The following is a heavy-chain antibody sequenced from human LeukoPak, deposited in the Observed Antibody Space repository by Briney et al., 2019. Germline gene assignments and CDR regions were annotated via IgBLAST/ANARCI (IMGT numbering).Heavy chain of an antibody. V-gene: IGHV3-23*01. Sequence: GGSLRLSCAASGFTFSSYAMSWVRQAPGKGLEWVSAISGSGGSTYYADSVKGRYTISRDNSKNTLYLQMNSLRAEDTAVYYCAKDLDWRSAADIFDYWGQGTLVTVSS. J-gene: IGHJ4*02. CDR1: GFTFSSYA. CDR3: AKDLDWRSAADIFDY. D-gene: IGHD6-13*01. CDR2: ISGSGGST.